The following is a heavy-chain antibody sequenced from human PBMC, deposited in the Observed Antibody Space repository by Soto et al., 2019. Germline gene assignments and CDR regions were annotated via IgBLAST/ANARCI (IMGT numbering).Heavy chain of an antibody. V-gene: IGHV4-4*02. J-gene: IGHJ4*02. CDR3: ARETYSNYGGWIDY. D-gene: IGHD4-4*01. Sequence: QVQLQESGPRLVKPSGTLSLTCTVSGGSISSNNWWTWVRQPTGKGLEWIGEIYHSGDTTYRPSLVCRVSISVDKPKNQISLRLISLTAADTAVYYCARETYSNYGGWIDYWGQGALVTVSS. CDR2: IYHSGDT. CDR1: GGSISSNNW.